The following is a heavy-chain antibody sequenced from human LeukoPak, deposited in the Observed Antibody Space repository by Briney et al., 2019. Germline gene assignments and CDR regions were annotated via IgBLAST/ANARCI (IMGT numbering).Heavy chain of an antibody. CDR3: AREIGRGTGTFDY. D-gene: IGHD3-10*01. Sequence: PSETLSLTXTVSGGSISSGSYYWSWIRQPAGKGLDWIGRIYTSGSTNYNPSLKSRVTISVDTSKNQFSLKLSSVTAADTAVYYCAREIGRGTGTFDYWGQGTLVTVSS. V-gene: IGHV4-61*02. CDR2: IYTSGST. J-gene: IGHJ4*02. CDR1: GGSISSGSYY.